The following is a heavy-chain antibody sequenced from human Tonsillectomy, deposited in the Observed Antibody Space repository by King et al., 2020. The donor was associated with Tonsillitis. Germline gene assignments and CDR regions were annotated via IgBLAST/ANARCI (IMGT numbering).Heavy chain of an antibody. CDR1: GVSISTVGHY. V-gene: IGHV4-30-4*08. J-gene: IGHJ4*02. Sequence: QVQLQESGPGLVRPSQTLSLTCTVSGVSISTVGHYWSWIRQPPGKGLEWIAYISYTGSTYYNPSLKSRITISADTSKNQFSLQLTSVTAADTAVYFCAGSGATFDYWGQGTLVTVPS. D-gene: IGHD2-15*01. CDR2: ISYTGST. CDR3: AGSGATFDY.